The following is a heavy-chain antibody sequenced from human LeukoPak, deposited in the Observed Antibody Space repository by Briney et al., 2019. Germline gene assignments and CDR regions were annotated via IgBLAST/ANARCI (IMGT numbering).Heavy chain of an antibody. Sequence: ASVKVSCKASGYTFIGYYMHWVRQAPGQGLEWMGWINFKSGGTNYAQKFQGRVTMTRDTSITTAYMELSRLKSDDTAVYYCARHSPGLGPNTYNYVYWGQGTLVTVSS. V-gene: IGHV1-2*02. CDR1: GYTFIGYY. J-gene: IGHJ4*02. CDR2: INFKSGGT. D-gene: IGHD5-24*01. CDR3: ARHSPGLGPNTYNYVY.